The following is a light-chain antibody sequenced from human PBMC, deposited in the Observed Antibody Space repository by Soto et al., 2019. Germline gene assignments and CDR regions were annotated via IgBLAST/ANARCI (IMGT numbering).Light chain of an antibody. CDR3: QSYDSSLSGLV. CDR2: GNS. Sequence: QSALTQPPSVSGAPGQRVTISCTGSSSNIGAGSDVHWYQQLPGTAPKLLIYGNSNRPSGVPDRFSGSKSGTSASLAITGLQAEDEADYYCQSYDSSLSGLVFGTGTKVTVL. V-gene: IGLV1-40*01. J-gene: IGLJ1*01. CDR1: SSNIGAGSD.